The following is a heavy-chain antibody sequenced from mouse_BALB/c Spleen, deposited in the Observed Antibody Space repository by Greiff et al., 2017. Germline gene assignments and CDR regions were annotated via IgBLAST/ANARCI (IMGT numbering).Heavy chain of an antibody. V-gene: IGHV1S81*02. Sequence: QVQLQQSGAELVKPGASVKLSCKASGYTFTSYYMYWVKQRPGQGLEWIGGINPSNGGTNFNEKFKSKATLTVDKSSSTAYMQLSSLTSEDSAVYYCFRYDYDFDYWGQGTTLTVSS. CDR2: INPSNGGT. D-gene: IGHD2-4*01. CDR1: GYTFTSYY. J-gene: IGHJ2*01. CDR3: FRYDYDFDY.